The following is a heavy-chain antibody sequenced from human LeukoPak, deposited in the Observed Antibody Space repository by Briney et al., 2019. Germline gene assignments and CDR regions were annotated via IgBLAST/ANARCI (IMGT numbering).Heavy chain of an antibody. V-gene: IGHV1-18*01. CDR3: ASSKWSASRDYYHYMDV. D-gene: IGHD2-15*01. CDR2: ISAYNGNT. J-gene: IGHJ6*03. Sequence: ASVKVSCKASGYIFTSYGISGVRQAPGQGLEGMGWISAYNGNTKYAQKFQGRVTMTTDTSTSTAYMYLRSLRADDTAMYYCASSKWSASRDYYHYMDVWGKGTTVTVSS. CDR1: GYIFTSYG.